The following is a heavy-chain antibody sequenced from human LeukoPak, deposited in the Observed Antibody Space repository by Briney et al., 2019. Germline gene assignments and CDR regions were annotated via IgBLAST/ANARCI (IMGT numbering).Heavy chain of an antibody. Sequence: PSETLSLTCSVSGGSISNSNYYWGWIRQPPGKGLEWIGGIYYSGSTYYNPSLKSRVSISVDTSKNQFSLKLSSVTAADTAVYYCATYYYDRTGYDTFDIWGQGTMVTVSS. CDR2: IYYSGST. CDR3: ATYYYDRTGYDTFDI. CDR1: GGSISNSNYY. J-gene: IGHJ3*02. V-gene: IGHV4-39*01. D-gene: IGHD3-22*01.